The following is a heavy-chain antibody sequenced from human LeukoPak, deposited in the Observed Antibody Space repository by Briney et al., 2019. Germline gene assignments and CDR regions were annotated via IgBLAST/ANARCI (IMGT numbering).Heavy chain of an antibody. J-gene: IGHJ4*02. V-gene: IGHV1-2*02. CDR1: GYTFTGYY. Sequence: ASLKVSCKAYGYTFTGYYMHWVRQAPGQGLEWMGWINPNNGGTKYEQKFQDRVTMTRDTSISTAYMELSRLRSDDTAVYYCARVDQNSGSDTFDYWGQGTLVTVSS. D-gene: IGHD1-26*01. CDR3: ARVDQNSGSDTFDY. CDR2: INPNNGGT.